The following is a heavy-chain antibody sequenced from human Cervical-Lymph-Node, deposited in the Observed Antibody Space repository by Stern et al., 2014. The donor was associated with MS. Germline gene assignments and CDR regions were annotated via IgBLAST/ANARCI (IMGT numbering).Heavy chain of an antibody. CDR3: ARWSVACDY. D-gene: IGHD2-21*01. Sequence: VQLVQSGAELKKPGESLKISCKTSGYNFSNYWVAGVRPVSGKGLEWIGIIYPGDSDIRYSPSFQGHVTMSVDKSNTTAYLQWKSLKASDTAVYYCARWSVACDYWGQGALITVSS. J-gene: IGHJ4*02. CDR1: GYNFSNYW. V-gene: IGHV5-51*03. CDR2: IYPGDSDI.